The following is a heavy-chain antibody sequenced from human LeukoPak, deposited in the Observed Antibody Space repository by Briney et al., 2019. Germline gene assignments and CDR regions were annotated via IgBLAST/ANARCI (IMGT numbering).Heavy chain of an antibody. CDR3: ARDGTTVVSQAPIDY. CDR2: INPSGGST. V-gene: IGHV1-46*01. Sequence: ASVKVSCKASGYTFTSYYMHWVRQAPGQGLEWMGIINPSGGSTSYAQKFQGRVTMTRDTSTSTVYMELSSLRSEDTAVYYCARDGTTVVSQAPIDYWGQGTLVTVSS. J-gene: IGHJ4*02. CDR1: GYTFTSYY. D-gene: IGHD4-23*01.